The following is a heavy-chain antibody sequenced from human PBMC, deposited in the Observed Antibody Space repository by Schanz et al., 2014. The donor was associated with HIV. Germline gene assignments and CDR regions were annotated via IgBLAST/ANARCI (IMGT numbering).Heavy chain of an antibody. CDR1: GGTFRSNA. V-gene: IGHV1-69*06. Sequence: QVQLVQSGAEVKKTGSSVKVSCKASGGTFRSNAITWVRQAPGQGLEWIGHFNVMLSKINSAQKFQGRLTMTADKSTSAAYMELSSLRSEDTAVYYCVRGVIYYDSGSYYNYFDYWGQGTLVTVSS. J-gene: IGHJ4*02. CDR2: FNVMLSKI. D-gene: IGHD3-10*01. CDR3: VRGVIYYDSGSYYNYFDY.